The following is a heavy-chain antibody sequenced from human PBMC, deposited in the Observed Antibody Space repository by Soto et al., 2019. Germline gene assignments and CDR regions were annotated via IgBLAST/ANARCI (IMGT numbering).Heavy chain of an antibody. V-gene: IGHV3-21*01. CDR1: GFSFSTYS. Sequence: EVQLVESGGGLVMPGGSLRLSCIASGFSFSTYSMNWVRQAPGKGLEWVSSIRRSGDYTYYADSLKGRFTISRDNAKNSRSLQMISRRAEDTAVYYCARSTSLGGMDVWGQGTTVTVSS. J-gene: IGHJ6*02. CDR3: ARSTSLGGMDV. CDR2: IRRSGDYT. D-gene: IGHD1-1*01.